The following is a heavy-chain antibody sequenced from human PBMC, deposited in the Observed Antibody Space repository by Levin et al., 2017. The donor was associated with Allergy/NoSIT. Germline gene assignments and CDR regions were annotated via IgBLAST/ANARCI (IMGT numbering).Heavy chain of an antibody. CDR1: GGSISSGDYY. V-gene: IGHV4-30-4*01. CDR3: ASTVTTGDHAFDI. J-gene: IGHJ3*02. Sequence: PSETLSLTCTVSGGSISSGDYYWSWIRQPPGKGLEWIGYIYYSGSTYYNPSLKSRVTISVDTSKNQFSLKLSSVTAADTAVYYCASTVTTGDHAFDIWGQGTMVTVSS. D-gene: IGHD4-17*01. CDR2: IYYSGST.